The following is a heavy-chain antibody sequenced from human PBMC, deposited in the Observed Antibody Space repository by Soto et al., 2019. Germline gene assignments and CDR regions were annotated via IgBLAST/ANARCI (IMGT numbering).Heavy chain of an antibody. J-gene: IGHJ4*02. CDR1: GGTFSSYT. V-gene: IGHV1-69*08. D-gene: IGHD4-4*01. CDR2: IIPILGIA. Sequence: QVQLVQSGAEVKKPGSSVKVSCKASGGTFSSYTISWVRQAPGQGLEWMGRIIPILGIANYAQKFQGRVTISVDKSTSTAYMELSSLRSEDTAVYYCARDRTVTRGGGVDYWGQGTLVTVSS. CDR3: ARDRTVTRGGGVDY.